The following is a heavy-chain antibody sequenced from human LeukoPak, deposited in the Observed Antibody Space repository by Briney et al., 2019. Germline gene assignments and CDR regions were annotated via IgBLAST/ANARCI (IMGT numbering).Heavy chain of an antibody. CDR1: GGSISSDH. D-gene: IGHD2/OR15-2a*01. J-gene: IGHJ3*02. Sequence: SETLSLTCTVSGGSISSDHWNWIRQPPGKGLEWIGCIFYSGRTYYNPSLKSPVTISVDMSKSQFSLKLTSVTAADTAVYYCARKNDFDIWGRGTLVTVSS. CDR3: ARKNDFDI. CDR2: IFYSGRT. V-gene: IGHV4-59*01.